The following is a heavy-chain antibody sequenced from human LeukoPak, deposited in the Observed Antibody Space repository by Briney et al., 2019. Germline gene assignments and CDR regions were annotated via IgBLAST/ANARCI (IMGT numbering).Heavy chain of an antibody. V-gene: IGHV3-30*18. Sequence: GGPLRLSCAASGFTFSSYGMHWVRQAPGKGLEWVAVISYDGSNKYYADSVKGRFTISRDNSKNTLYLQMNSLRAEDTAVYYCAKKNWFDPWGQGTLVTVSS. CDR3: AKKNWFDP. CDR1: GFTFSSYG. J-gene: IGHJ5*02. CDR2: ISYDGSNK.